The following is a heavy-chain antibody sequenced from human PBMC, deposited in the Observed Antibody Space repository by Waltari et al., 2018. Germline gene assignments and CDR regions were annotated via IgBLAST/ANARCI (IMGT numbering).Heavy chain of an antibody. D-gene: IGHD3-10*01. CDR2: IYSDSSS. CDR1: GFSGSSNF. Sequence: EEQLVESGGGLIQPGGSRRLSCAASGFSGSSNFMPWVRQAPGKGLEWVSVIYSDSSSYYADSVKGRFTISRDNSKNTLYFQMNSLRAEDTAVYYCARAWGVARPYGMDVWGQGTTVTVSS. V-gene: IGHV3-53*01. CDR3: ARAWGVARPYGMDV. J-gene: IGHJ6*02.